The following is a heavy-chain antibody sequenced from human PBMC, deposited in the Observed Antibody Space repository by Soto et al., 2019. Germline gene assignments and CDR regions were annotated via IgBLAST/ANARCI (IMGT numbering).Heavy chain of an antibody. V-gene: IGHV3-30*03. CDR3: AHLNFPYYVGGYYYYGMDV. J-gene: IGHJ6*02. CDR2: ISYDGSNK. CDR1: GFTFSSYG. Sequence: GGSLRLSCAASGFTFSSYGMHWVRQAPGKGLEWVAVISYDGSNKYYADSVKGRFTISRDNSKNTLYLQMNSLRAEDTAVYYCAHLNFPYYVGGYYYYGMDVWGQGTTVTVSS. D-gene: IGHD3-10*02.